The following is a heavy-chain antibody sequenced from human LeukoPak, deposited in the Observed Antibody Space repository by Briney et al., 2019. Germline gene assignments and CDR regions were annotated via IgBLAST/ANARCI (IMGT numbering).Heavy chain of an antibody. CDR1: GVTFGTYG. CDR2: IRFDGSDK. Sequence: PGGPLRLSCVASGVTFGTYGLHWVRQAPGKGLEWVAFIRFDGSDKYYADSVKGRFTLSRDNSKNTLYLQMNSLRIEDTAMYYCAKVLPLTFYYRYDWGKGTTVTVSS. J-gene: IGHJ6*03. V-gene: IGHV3-30*02. D-gene: IGHD4/OR15-4a*01. CDR3: AKVLPLTFYYRYD.